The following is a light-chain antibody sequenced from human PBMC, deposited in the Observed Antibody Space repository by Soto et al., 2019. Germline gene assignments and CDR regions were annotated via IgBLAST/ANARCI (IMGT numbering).Light chain of an antibody. CDR1: SSDVGGYSR. Sequence: QSALTQPASVSGSPGQSITISCTGTSSDVGGYSRVSWYQHHPGKAPKLIIYEVSDRPSGVSNRFSGSKSGNTASLTISGLQAEDAADYYCNSYTSSNTRVFGTGTKLTVL. CDR3: NSYTSSNTRV. V-gene: IGLV2-14*01. J-gene: IGLJ1*01. CDR2: EVS.